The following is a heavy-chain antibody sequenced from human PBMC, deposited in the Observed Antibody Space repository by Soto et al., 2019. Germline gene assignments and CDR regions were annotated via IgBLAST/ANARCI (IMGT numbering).Heavy chain of an antibody. Sequence: PGGSLRLSCAASGFTFSSYWMHWVRQAPGKGLVWVSRINSDGSSTSYADSVKGRFTISRDNAKNTLYLQMNSLRAEDTAVYYCARDLLSGYDYGRYYGMDVWGQGTTVTVSS. V-gene: IGHV3-74*01. J-gene: IGHJ6*02. CDR1: GFTFSSYW. CDR3: ARDLLSGYDYGRYYGMDV. CDR2: INSDGSST. D-gene: IGHD5-12*01.